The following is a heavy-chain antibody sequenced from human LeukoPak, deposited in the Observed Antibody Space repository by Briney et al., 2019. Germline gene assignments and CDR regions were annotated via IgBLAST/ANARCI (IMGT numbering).Heavy chain of an antibody. CDR3: ARQSSTDYYYYGLDV. D-gene: IGHD1-1*01. V-gene: IGHV6-1*01. Sequence: SQTLSLTCAISGDRVSSNSAAWNWIRQSPSRGLEWLGRTYYRSKWHYDYAESVKRRITVNPDTSKNQFSLQLYSVTPEDTAVYYCARQSSTDYYYYGLDVWGQGTTVAVSS. J-gene: IGHJ6*02. CDR2: TYYRSKWHY. CDR1: GDRVSSNSAA.